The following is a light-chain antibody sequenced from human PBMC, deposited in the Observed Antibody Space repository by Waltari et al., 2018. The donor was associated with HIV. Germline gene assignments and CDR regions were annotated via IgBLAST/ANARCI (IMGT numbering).Light chain of an antibody. CDR2: RAS. J-gene: IGKJ4*01. V-gene: IGKV4-1*01. CDR1: QSVLYSSNKKTY. Sequence: DIVMTQSPGSLAVSLGERATINCKASQSVLYSSNKKTYIAWYQQKGRQPPKLLISRASKRESGVPDRFSGSGSGTNFTLTISSLQADDVAVYYCQQYYSNPLTFGGGTKVEIK. CDR3: QQYYSNPLT.